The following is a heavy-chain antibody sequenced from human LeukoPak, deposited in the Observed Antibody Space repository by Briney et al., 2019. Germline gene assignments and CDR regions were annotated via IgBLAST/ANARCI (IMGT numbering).Heavy chain of an antibody. CDR1: GYTFTSYD. J-gene: IGHJ4*02. CDR2: MNPNSGNT. D-gene: IGHD2-2*01. V-gene: IGHV1-8*01. Sequence: VASVKVSCKASGYTFTSYDINWVRQATGQGLEWMGWMNPNSGNTGYAQKFQGRVTMPRNTPISTAYMELSSLRSEDTAVYYCARESLTGYCSSTSCQYFHYWGQGTLVTVPS. CDR3: ARESLTGYCSSTSCQYFHY.